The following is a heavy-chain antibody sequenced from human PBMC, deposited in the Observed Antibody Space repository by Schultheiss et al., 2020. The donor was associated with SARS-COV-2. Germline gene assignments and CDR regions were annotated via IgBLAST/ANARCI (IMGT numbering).Heavy chain of an antibody. CDR2: IGTAGDP. J-gene: IGHJ4*02. CDR3: AKDHCSGGSCGGGNSGDY. V-gene: IGHV3-13*05. D-gene: IGHD2-15*01. CDR1: GFTFSSYG. Sequence: GGSLRLSCAASGFTFSSYGMHWVRQAPGKGLEWVSAIGTAGDPYYPGSVKGRFTISRDNAKSSLYLQMNSLRAEDTAVYYCAKDHCSGGSCGGGNSGDYWGQGTLVTVSS.